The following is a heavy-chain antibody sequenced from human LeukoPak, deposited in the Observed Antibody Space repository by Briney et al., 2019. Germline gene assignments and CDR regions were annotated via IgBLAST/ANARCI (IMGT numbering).Heavy chain of an antibody. CDR1: GGTFSSYA. J-gene: IGHJ5*02. D-gene: IGHD6-19*01. CDR2: IIPIFGTA. Sequence: ASVKVSCEASGGTFSSYAISWVRQAPGQGLEWMGGIIPIFGTANYAQKFQGRVTITADESTSTAYMELSSLRSEDTAVYYCARDYLPGTQGGYDWFDPWGQGTLVTVSS. CDR3: ARDYLPGTQGGYDWFDP. V-gene: IGHV1-69*13.